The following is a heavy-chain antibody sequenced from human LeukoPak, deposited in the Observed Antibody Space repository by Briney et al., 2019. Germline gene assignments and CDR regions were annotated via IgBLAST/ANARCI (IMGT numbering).Heavy chain of an antibody. CDR1: GFTFSTYA. CDR3: TKHRTGPPYGLDV. CDR2: ISDTGSAT. V-gene: IGHV3-23*01. J-gene: IGHJ6*02. Sequence: PGGSLRLSCAASGFTFSTYAMAWVRQAPGKGLEWVSGISDTGSATYYADSVKGRFTNSRDNSYNTLYLQMSSRRADDTAAYYCTKHRTGPPYGLDVWGQGTTVTVSS.